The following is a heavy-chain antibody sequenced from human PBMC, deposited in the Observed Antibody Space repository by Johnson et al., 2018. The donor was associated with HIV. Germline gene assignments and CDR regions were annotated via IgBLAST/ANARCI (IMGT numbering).Heavy chain of an antibody. CDR2: IKSKTDGGTR. CDR3: TTDRGYYDRSGYSRPFDI. V-gene: IGHV3-15*05. J-gene: IGHJ3*02. CDR1: GFTFSHAW. Sequence: VQLVESGGGLVKPGGSLRLSCVASGFTFSHAWMSWVRQAPGKGLQWVGRIKSKTDGGTRDYAAPVKGRFTISRDDSKNTLNLQMNSLKTEDTAVYYGTTDRGYYDRSGYSRPFDIWGQGTMVIVSS. D-gene: IGHD3-22*01.